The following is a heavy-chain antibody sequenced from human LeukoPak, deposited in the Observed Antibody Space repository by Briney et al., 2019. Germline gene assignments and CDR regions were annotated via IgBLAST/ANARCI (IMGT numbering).Heavy chain of an antibody. J-gene: IGHJ4*02. Sequence: PGGSLRLSCAASGFTVSSNYMSWVREAPGKGLEWVSVIYSGGSTYYADSVKGRFTISRDNSKNTLYLQMNSLRAEDAAVYYCARVRSGDFWSGYYQHWGQGTLVTVSS. V-gene: IGHV3-53*01. CDR3: ARVRSGDFWSGYYQH. CDR1: GFTVSSNY. D-gene: IGHD3-3*01. CDR2: IYSGGST.